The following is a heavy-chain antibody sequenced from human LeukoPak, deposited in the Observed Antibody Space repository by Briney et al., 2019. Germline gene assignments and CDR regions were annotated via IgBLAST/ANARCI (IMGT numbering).Heavy chain of an antibody. CDR3: ASWGEGALDN. D-gene: IGHD1-26*01. Sequence: GGSLRLSCAASGFTFSSYGMTWVRQAPGKGLEWVSGISGSGGSTNYADSVKGRFTISRDNAKKSLYLQMNSLRVEDTGVYYCASWGEGALDNWGQGTLVTVSS. V-gene: IGHV3-23*01. J-gene: IGHJ4*02. CDR1: GFTFSSYG. CDR2: ISGSGGST.